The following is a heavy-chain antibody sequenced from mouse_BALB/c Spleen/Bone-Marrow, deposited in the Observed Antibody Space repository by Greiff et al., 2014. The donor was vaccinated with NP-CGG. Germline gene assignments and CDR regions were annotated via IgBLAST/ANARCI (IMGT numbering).Heavy chain of an antibody. CDR2: IDPANGNT. J-gene: IGHJ3*01. CDR1: GFNIKDTY. D-gene: IGHD1-1*01. V-gene: IGHV14-3*02. Sequence: VQLQQPGAELVKPGASVKLSCTASGFNIKDTYMHWVKQRPEQGLEWIGRIDPANGNTKYDPKFQGKATITADTSSNTAYLQPSLLTSEDTAVYYCAAYYYGSRQFAYWGQGTLVTVSA. CDR3: AAYYYGSRQFAY.